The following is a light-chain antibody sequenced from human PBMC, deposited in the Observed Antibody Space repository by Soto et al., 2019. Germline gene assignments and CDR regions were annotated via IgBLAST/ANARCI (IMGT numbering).Light chain of an antibody. CDR2: AAS. V-gene: IGKV1-9*01. J-gene: IGKJ5*01. Sequence: IQLTQSPSSLSASIGDRVTITCRASQGISSFLAWYQQKPGKAPKLMIYAASTLQSRIPSGFSGSGSGTDFTLTISSLQPEDFATYYCQQLNIDSYPIAFGQGTRLEIK. CDR1: QGISSF. CDR3: QQLNIDSYPIA.